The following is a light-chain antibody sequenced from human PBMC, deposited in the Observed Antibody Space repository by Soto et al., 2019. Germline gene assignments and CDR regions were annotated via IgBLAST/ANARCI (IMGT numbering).Light chain of an antibody. V-gene: IGKV2-30*01. Sequence: DVVMTQSPLSLPVTLGQPASISCRSSQSLVYSDGNTYLNWFQQRPGQAPRRLIYKVSIRDSWVPDRFSGSGSGTDFTLKISRVEPEDGGVYYCMQHTHWPWTFGQGTKVEF. J-gene: IGKJ1*01. CDR2: KVS. CDR1: QSLVYSDGNTY. CDR3: MQHTHWPWT.